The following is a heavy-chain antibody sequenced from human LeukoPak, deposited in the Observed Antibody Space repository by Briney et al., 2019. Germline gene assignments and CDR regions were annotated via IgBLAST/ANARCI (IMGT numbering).Heavy chain of an antibody. CDR2: INPNSGGT. D-gene: IGHD4-11*01. CDR3: ARTYGDYTVTPYY. V-gene: IGHV1-2*02. J-gene: IGHJ4*02. CDR1: GYTFTGYY. Sequence: ASVKVSCKASGYTFTGYYMPWVRQAPGQGLEWMGWINPNSGGTNYAQKFQGRVTMTRDTSISTAYMELSRLRSDDTAVYYCARTYGDYTVTPYYWGQGTLVTVSS.